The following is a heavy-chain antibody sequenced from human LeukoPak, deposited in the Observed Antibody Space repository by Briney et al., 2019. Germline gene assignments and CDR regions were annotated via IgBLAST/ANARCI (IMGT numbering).Heavy chain of an antibody. CDR2: IDPNSGGT. CDR1: GYTFTGYY. Sequence: ASVKVSCKASGYTFTGYYIHWVRQAPGQGLEWMGWIDPNSGGTNYAQKFQGRVTMTRDTSISTAYMELSSLRSEDMAVYYCARDRRRGGSGSSCFDYWGQGTLVTVSS. D-gene: IGHD3-10*01. CDR3: ARDRRRGGSGSSCFDY. V-gene: IGHV1-2*02. J-gene: IGHJ4*02.